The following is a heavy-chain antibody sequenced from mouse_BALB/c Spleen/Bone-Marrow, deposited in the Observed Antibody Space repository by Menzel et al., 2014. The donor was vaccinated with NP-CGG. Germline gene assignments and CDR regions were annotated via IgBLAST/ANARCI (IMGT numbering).Heavy chain of an antibody. J-gene: IGHJ3*01. CDR3: ARLGYYGWFAY. CDR1: GFDFSRYW. CDR2: INPESNTI. Sequence: EVKLMESGGGLVQPGGSLKLSCAASGFDFSRYWMSWVRQAPGKGLQWIGEINPESNTINYTPSLKDKFIISRDNAKNTLYLQMSKMRSEDTALYCCARLGYYGWFAYWGQGTLVTVSA. D-gene: IGHD2-3*01. V-gene: IGHV4-1*02.